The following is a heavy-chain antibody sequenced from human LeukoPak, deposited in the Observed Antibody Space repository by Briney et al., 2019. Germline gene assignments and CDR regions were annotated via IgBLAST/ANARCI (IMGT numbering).Heavy chain of an antibody. D-gene: IGHD5-12*01. Sequence: GESLKISCQASGYNFPTHWIGWVGQMPGKGLEWMGIIYPSDSDTRYSPSLQGQVTISADKSINTVYLQWSSVKASDSAIYYCARGGDYGYDRIDYWGQGTQVTVSS. CDR2: IYPSDSDT. CDR3: ARGGDYGYDRIDY. V-gene: IGHV5-51*01. J-gene: IGHJ4*02. CDR1: GYNFPTHW.